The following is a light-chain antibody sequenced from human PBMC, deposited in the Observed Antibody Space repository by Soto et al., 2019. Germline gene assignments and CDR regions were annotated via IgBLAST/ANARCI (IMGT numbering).Light chain of an antibody. J-gene: IGKJ1*01. Sequence: EIVLTQSPGTLSLSPGETATLSCGASQTVTSNYLARYQQKPGQAPRLLIFGASRRATGIPDRFIGSGSGTDFTLTINRLESKDFAMYYCQHYYTSLTTFGQGTKVDIK. V-gene: IGKV3-20*01. CDR3: QHYYTSLTT. CDR1: QTVTSNY. CDR2: GAS.